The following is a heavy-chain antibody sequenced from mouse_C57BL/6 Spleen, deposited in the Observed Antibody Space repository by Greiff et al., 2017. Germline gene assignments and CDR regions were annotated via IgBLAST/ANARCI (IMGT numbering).Heavy chain of an antibody. D-gene: IGHD2-4*01. CDR2: IDPSDSYT. Sequence: QVQLQQPGAELVKPGASVKLSCKASGYTFTSYWMQWVKQRPGQGLEWIGEIDPSDSYTNYNQKFKGKATLTVDSSSITAYMQLSSLTSEDSAVYYCAREGNDYEGYWGQGTTLTVSS. J-gene: IGHJ2*01. V-gene: IGHV1-50*01. CDR3: AREGNDYEGY. CDR1: GYTFTSYW.